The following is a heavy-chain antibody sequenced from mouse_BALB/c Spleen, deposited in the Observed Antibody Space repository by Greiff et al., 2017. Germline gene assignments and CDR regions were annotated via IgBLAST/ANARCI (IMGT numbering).Heavy chain of an antibody. CDR3: ARGGTVVATPNWYFDV. CDR1: GYTFTSYW. Sequence: VKLMESGAELARPGASVKLSCKASGYTFTSYWMQWVKQRPGQGLEWIGAIYPGDGDTRYTQKFKGKATLTADKSSSTAYMQLSSLASEDSAVYYCARGGTVVATPNWYFDVWGAGTTVTVSS. J-gene: IGHJ1*01. CDR2: IYPGDGDT. V-gene: IGHV1-87*01. D-gene: IGHD1-1*01.